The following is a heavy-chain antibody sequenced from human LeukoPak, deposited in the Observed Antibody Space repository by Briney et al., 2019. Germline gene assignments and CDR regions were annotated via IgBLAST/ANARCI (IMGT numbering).Heavy chain of an antibody. V-gene: IGHV3-30-3*01. J-gene: IGHJ4*02. CDR3: AKGDAAGAYRTDF. CDR1: GISLRSYS. D-gene: IGHD6-13*01. CDR2: TSHDESNK. Sequence: GESLRLSCVASGISLRSYSVHWVRQAPGKGLEWVALTSHDESNKKYADSVRGRCTIPRDNSRDTVFLQLSNLRHEDTAVYYCAKGDAAGAYRTDFWGPGTRVTVSS.